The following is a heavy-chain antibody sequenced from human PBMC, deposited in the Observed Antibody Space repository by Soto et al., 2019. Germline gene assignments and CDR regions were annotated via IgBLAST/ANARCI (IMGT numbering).Heavy chain of an antibody. CDR1: GGTFSSYA. D-gene: IGHD2-2*01. CDR2: ITPIFGTA. V-gene: IGHV1-69*01. J-gene: IGHJ6*02. Sequence: QVQLVQSGAEVKKPGSSVKVSCKASGGTFSSYAISWVRQAPGQGLEWMGGITPIFGTANYAQKFQGRVTITADESTSTAYMELSSLRSEDTAVYYCASGNCSSTSCYVYYYYGMDVWGQGTTVTVSS. CDR3: ASGNCSSTSCYVYYYYGMDV.